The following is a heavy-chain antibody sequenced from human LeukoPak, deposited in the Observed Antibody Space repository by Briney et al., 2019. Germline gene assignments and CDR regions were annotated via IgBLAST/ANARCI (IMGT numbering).Heavy chain of an antibody. D-gene: IGHD4-17*01. CDR1: GGTLSSYA. CDR2: IIPIFGTA. J-gene: IGHJ6*04. Sequence: SVKVSCKASGGTLSSYAISWVRQAPGQGLEWMGGIIPIFGTANYAQKFQGRVTITADESTSTAYMELSSLRSEDTAVSYCARDQGSTVTYGMDVWGKGTTVTVSS. CDR3: ARDQGSTVTYGMDV. V-gene: IGHV1-69*13.